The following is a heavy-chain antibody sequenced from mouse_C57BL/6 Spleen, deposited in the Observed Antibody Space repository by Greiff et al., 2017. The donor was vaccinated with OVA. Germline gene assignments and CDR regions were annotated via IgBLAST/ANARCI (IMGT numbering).Heavy chain of an antibody. J-gene: IGHJ4*01. CDR3: AREHLRRYALDY. CDR2: ISYDGSN. CDR1: GYSITSGYY. V-gene: IGHV3-6*01. Sequence: ESGPGLVKPSQSLSLTCSVTGYSITSGYYWNWIRQSPGNKLEWMGYISYDGSNNYNPSLKNRISITRDTSKNQFFLKLNSVTTEDTATYYCAREHLRRYALDYWGQGTSVTVSS.